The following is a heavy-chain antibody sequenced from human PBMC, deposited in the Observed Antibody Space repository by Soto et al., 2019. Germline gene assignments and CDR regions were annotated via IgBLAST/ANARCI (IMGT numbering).Heavy chain of an antibody. CDR1: GFTFSSYG. CDR2: IWYDGRNK. Sequence: QVQLVESGGGVVQPGRSLRLSCAASGFTFSSYGMHWVRQAPGKGLEWVAVIWYDGRNKYYADSVKGRFTISRDNSKNTLYLQMNSLRAEDTAVYYCARDGRHYYDSSGYYRSGMDVWGQGTTVTVSS. V-gene: IGHV3-33*01. CDR3: ARDGRHYYDSSGYYRSGMDV. J-gene: IGHJ6*02. D-gene: IGHD3-22*01.